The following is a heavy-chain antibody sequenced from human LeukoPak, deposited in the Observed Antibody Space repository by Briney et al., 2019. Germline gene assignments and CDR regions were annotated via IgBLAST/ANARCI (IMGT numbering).Heavy chain of an antibody. D-gene: IGHD3-16*01. CDR3: ARDLSDDGSPYTHYGMAV. V-gene: IGHV4-31*03. CDR1: GGSISSGGYY. Sequence: PSETLSLTCTVSGGSISSGGYYWIWIRQHPGKGLEWIGYTYYSGSTYYNPSLKSRVTISVDTSMNQLSLNLSSVTAADTAVYYCARDLSDDGSPYTHYGMAVWGQGTTVTVSS. CDR2: TYYSGST. J-gene: IGHJ6*02.